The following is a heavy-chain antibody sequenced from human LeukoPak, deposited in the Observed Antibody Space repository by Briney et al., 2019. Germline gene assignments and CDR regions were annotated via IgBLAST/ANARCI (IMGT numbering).Heavy chain of an antibody. J-gene: IGHJ5*02. CDR2: ISYDGSNK. CDR3: AKDGEAASITASNWFDP. Sequence: PGGSLRLSCAASGFTFSSYAMHWVRQAPGKGLEWVAVISYDGSNKYYADSVKGRFTISRDNAKNSLYLQMNSLRAEDTALYYCAKDGEAASITASNWFDPWGQGTLVTVSS. V-gene: IGHV3-30*01. CDR1: GFTFSSYA. D-gene: IGHD3-10*01.